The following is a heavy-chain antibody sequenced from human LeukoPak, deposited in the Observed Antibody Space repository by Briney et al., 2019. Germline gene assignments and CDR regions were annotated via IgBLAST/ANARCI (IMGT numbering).Heavy chain of an antibody. CDR1: GYSSTSYW. CDR2: IYPGDSDT. J-gene: IGHJ5*02. CDR3: ARLKSSSIYDFWSGPNWFDP. Sequence: GESLKISCKGSGYSSTSYWIGWVRQMPGKGLEWMGIIYPGDSDTRYSPSFQGQVTISADKSISTAYLQWSSLKASDTAMYYCARLKSSSIYDFWSGPNWFDPWGQGTLVTVSS. D-gene: IGHD3-3*01. V-gene: IGHV5-51*01.